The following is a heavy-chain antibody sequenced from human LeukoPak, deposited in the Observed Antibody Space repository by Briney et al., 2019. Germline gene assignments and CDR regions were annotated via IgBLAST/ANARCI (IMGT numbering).Heavy chain of an antibody. CDR1: GFTFTSYA. J-gene: IGHJ4*02. CDR3: AKVAYSGYQYYFDY. CDR2: ISYDGSNK. Sequence: GGSLRLSCAASGFTFTSYAMSWVRQAPGKGLEWVAVISYDGSNKYYADSVKGRFTISRGNSKNTLYLQMNSLRAEDTAVYYCAKVAYSGYQYYFDYWGQGTLVTVSS. D-gene: IGHD5-12*01. V-gene: IGHV3-30*18.